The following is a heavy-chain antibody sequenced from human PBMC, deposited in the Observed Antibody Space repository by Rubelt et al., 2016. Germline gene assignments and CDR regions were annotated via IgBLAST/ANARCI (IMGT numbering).Heavy chain of an antibody. CDR3: ARARSMVRGVIDD. CDR2: IYSGGST. V-gene: IGHV3-66*02. J-gene: IGHJ4*02. Sequence: EVQLVESGGGLLQPGGSLRLSCAASGFTFSSYSMNWVRQAPGKGLEWVSVIYSGGSTYYTDSVKGRLTISRDNSKNTLFLQMNSLRAEDTALYYWARARSMVRGVIDDWGQGTLVTVSS. CDR1: GFTFSSYS. D-gene: IGHD3-10*01.